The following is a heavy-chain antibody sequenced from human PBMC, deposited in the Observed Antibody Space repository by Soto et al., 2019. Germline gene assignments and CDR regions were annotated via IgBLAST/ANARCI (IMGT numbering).Heavy chain of an antibody. Sequence: GGSLRLSCAVSGFTVSSNYMSWVRQAPGKGLEWVSVIYSGGSTYYADSVKGRFTISRDNSKNTLYLQMNSLRAEDTAVYYCARDLIAVAGSKSPHYMDVWGKGTTVTVSS. D-gene: IGHD6-19*01. CDR3: ARDLIAVAGSKSPHYMDV. J-gene: IGHJ6*03. CDR1: GFTVSSNY. V-gene: IGHV3-66*01. CDR2: IYSGGST.